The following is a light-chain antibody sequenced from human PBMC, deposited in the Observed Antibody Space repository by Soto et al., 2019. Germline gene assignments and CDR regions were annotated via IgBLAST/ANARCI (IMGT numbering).Light chain of an antibody. V-gene: IGKV1-6*01. CDR3: LQDYTYPRA. CDR2: AAS. J-gene: IGKJ1*01. CDR1: QDIRND. Sequence: AIQMTQSPSSLSASIGDRVTITCRSSQDIRNDLGWYQQKPGKAPKLLIYAASSLQSGVPSRFSGSGSGTDFTLTICCLQPEDFATYYCLQDYTYPRAFGQGTKVDIK.